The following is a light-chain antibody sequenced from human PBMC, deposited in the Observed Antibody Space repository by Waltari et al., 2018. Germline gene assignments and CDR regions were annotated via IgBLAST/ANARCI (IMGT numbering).Light chain of an antibody. J-gene: IGKJ4*01. CDR2: KAS. V-gene: IGKV1-5*03. CDR1: QSISNW. Sequence: DIQMTQSPSTLSASVGDRVTITCRASQSISNWLAWYQQKPGKAPKLLIYKASTLESGVPSRFSGSGSGTEFTLTISSLQPDDFATYYCQQYNSYSLLTVGGGTKVENK. CDR3: QQYNSYSLLT.